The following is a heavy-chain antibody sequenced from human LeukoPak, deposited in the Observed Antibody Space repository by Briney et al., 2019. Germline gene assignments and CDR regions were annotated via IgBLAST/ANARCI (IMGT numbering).Heavy chain of an antibody. CDR1: GGSVSSGSYY. J-gene: IGHJ4*02. CDR2: IYYSGST. CDR3: AGRGDSLDY. D-gene: IGHD2-21*02. Sequence: SETLSLTCTVSGGSVSSGSYYWSWIRQPPGKGLEWIGYIYYSGSTNYNPSLKSRVTISVDTSKNQFSLKLSSVTAADTAVYCCAGRGDSLDYWGQGTLVTVSS. V-gene: IGHV4-61*01.